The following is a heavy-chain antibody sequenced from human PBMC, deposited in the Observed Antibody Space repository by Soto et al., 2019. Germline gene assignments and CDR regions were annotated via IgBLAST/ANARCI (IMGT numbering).Heavy chain of an antibody. CDR2: IHPTGSA. CDR3: ATDTSGRDAFDI. J-gene: IGHJ3*02. D-gene: IGHD6-19*01. Sequence: SETLSLTSTISADSISLYYWTWIRQPAGKGLEWIGRIHPTGSASYNPPLKSRVSVSVDTSKNQFSLRLTSVTAADTAVYFCATDTSGRDAFDIWGQGTMVTVSS. CDR1: ADSISLYY. V-gene: IGHV4-4*07.